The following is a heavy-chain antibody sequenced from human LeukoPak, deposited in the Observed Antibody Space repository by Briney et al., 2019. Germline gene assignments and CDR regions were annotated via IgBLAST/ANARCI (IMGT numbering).Heavy chain of an antibody. D-gene: IGHD6-19*01. CDR2: IHSSGST. CDR3: ARAPAWGQWLVCDY. V-gene: IGHV4-4*07. CDR1: GGSISSYY. J-gene: IGHJ4*02. Sequence: PSETLSLTCTVSGGSISSYYWTWIRQPAGKGLEWIGRIHSSGSTNYNPSLKSRVTMSVDTSKNQFSLRLTSLTAADTAIYYCARAPAWGQWLVCDYWGQGILVTVSS.